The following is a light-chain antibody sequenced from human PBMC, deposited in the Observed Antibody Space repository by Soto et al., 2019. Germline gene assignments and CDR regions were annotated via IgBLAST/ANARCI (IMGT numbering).Light chain of an antibody. CDR2: GAS. J-gene: IGKJ4*01. Sequence: EVVLTQSPESLSLSAVERATLSCSASQTVSNKYLTWYQQKPGQPPRLLTYGASSRATGIPDRFSGSGSGTDFTLTISRLEPEDVATYYCQKYNSVPLTFGGGTKVDIK. CDR3: QKYNSVPLT. CDR1: QTVSNKY. V-gene: IGKV3-20*01.